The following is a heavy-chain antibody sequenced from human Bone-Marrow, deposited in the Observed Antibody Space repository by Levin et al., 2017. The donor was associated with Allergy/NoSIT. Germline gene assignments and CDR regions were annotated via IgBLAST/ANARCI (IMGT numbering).Heavy chain of an antibody. CDR2: IYYTGST. D-gene: IGHD4-17*01. V-gene: IGHV4-31*03. CDR3: ARDIPLHDYGDLYHAFDI. J-gene: IGHJ3*02. CDR1: GGSINSGGYY. Sequence: SETLSLTCTVSGGSINSGGYYWSWIRQRPGRGLEWIGYIYYTGSTNYNPSLKSRVTISEDTSENQFSLNLSSVTAADTADYYCARDIPLHDYGDLYHAFDIWGQGTMVIVSS.